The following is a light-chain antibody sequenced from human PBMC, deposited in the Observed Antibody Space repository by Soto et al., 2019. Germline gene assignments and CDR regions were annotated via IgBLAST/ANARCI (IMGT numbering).Light chain of an antibody. Sequence: EIVLTQSPATLSSFPGDIVTLSCRASQAVNTRLAWYQHKPGQAPRLLIYLASNRAAGVPARFSGSGSGTDFTLTISDVEPEDFAVYYCHQRQSWLRTFGQGSKV. V-gene: IGKV3D-11*01. J-gene: IGKJ1*01. CDR3: HQRQSWLRT. CDR1: QAVNTR. CDR2: LAS.